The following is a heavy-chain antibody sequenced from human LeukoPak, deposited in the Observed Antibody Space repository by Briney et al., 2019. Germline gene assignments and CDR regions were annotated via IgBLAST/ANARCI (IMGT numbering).Heavy chain of an antibody. Sequence: GESLTLSCAACGVPFSIFVVRWVRPPPGRGGEGASAISGSGGRTYYVDSVTGLFTISRDNSKNTLYLQMNSLRAEDTAVYYCAKEVLLGIVGATIFDYWGQGTLVTVSS. CDR3: AKEVLLGIVGATIFDY. V-gene: IGHV3-23*01. CDR1: GVPFSIFV. J-gene: IGHJ4*02. CDR2: ISGSGGRT. D-gene: IGHD1-26*01.